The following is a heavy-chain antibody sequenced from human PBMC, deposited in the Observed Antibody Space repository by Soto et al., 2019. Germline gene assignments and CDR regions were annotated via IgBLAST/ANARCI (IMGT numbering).Heavy chain of an antibody. CDR1: DVYINSRFSH. CDR2: IYYYNGAT. D-gene: IGHD2-8*01. J-gene: IGHJ4*02. CDR3: AWGTDAYKNGF. Sequence: LSLTCTFSDVYINSRFSHLPWLRPHPEKGLEWIGFIYYYNGATYSTSYNPSLQSRVVISVDTSKNQVSLSLSSVTAADTAVYFCAWGTDAYKNGFWGQGTRVNVSA. V-gene: IGHV4-31*03.